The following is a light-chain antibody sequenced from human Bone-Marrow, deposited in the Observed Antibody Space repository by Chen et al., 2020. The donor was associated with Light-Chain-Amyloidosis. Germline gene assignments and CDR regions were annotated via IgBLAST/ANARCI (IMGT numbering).Light chain of an antibody. Sequence: QSALSQPASVSGSPGQSITISCTGSSSDIGGNKYVSWYQHYPGKAPRLMIYDVNNRPSGVSKRCSGSKSGSTASQTISGLQDEDEAADYCSSITDSTTWVFGGGTKVTVL. V-gene: IGLV2-14*03. CDR2: DVN. CDR1: SSDIGGNKY. CDR3: SSITDSTTWV. J-gene: IGLJ3*02.